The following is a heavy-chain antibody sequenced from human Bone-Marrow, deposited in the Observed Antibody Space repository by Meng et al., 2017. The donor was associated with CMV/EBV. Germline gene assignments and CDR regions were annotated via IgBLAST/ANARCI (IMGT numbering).Heavy chain of an antibody. CDR1: GFTFNNYA. Sequence: GGSLRLSCAASGFTFNNYAMSWVRQAPGKGLEWVSGITGRGSITYYADSAKGRFTISRDNSKNTLLLQMNSLRAEDTAVYYCARFRRYCNSTTCYTSYGMAVWGRGTTVTCSS. CDR3: ARFRRYCNSTTCYTSYGMAV. J-gene: IGHJ6*01. CDR2: ITGRGSIT. V-gene: IGHV3-23*01. D-gene: IGHD2/OR15-2a*01.